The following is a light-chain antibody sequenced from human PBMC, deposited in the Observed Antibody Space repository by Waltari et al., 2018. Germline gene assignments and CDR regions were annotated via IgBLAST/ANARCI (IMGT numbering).Light chain of an antibody. CDR1: SPNVGRNV. V-gene: IGLV1-44*01. J-gene: IGLJ1*01. Sequence: QSVLTQPPSASGTPGQRVIIPCSGSSPNVGRNVVNCDHQLPGPPPKLHLFNDVDRPSGVPDRFSGSRSATSASLAISGLQSDDESTYYCASWDDRLDAYVFGTGTRVTVL. CDR2: NDV. CDR3: ASWDDRLDAYV.